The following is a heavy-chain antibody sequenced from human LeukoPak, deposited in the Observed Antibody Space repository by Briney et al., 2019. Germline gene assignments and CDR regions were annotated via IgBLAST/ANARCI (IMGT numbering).Heavy chain of an antibody. D-gene: IGHD4-17*01. CDR3: ARDSGNGDWHFDY. CDR2: IYYSGST. Sequence: SETLSLTCTVSGGSISSGGYYWSWIRQHPGKGLEWIGYIYYSGSTYYNPSLKSRVTISVDTSKNQFSLKLSSVTAADTAVXXXARDSGNGDWHFDYWGQGTLVTVSS. J-gene: IGHJ4*02. V-gene: IGHV4-31*03. CDR1: GGSISSGGYY.